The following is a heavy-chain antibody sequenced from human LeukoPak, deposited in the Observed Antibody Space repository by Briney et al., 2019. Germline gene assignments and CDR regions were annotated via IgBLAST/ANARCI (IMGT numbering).Heavy chain of an antibody. CDR1: GYTFTGYY. Sequence: GASVKVSCKASGYTFTGYYMHWVRQAPGQGLEWMGWINPNSGGTNYAQKFQGRVTMTRDTSISTAYMELNRLRSDDTAVYYCARDWEDCSSTSCYGAFDIWGQGTMVTVSS. V-gene: IGHV1-2*02. J-gene: IGHJ3*02. CDR3: ARDWEDCSSTSCYGAFDI. D-gene: IGHD2-2*01. CDR2: INPNSGGT.